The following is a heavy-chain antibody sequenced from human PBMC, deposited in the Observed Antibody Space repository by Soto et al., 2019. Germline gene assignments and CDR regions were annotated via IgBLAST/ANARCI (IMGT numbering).Heavy chain of an antibody. J-gene: IGHJ4*02. D-gene: IGHD3-22*01. Sequence: QVELVESGGGVVHPGKPLRLSCVASGFTFSSQTMHWVRQAPGKGLAWVAAISSDGDKKQYADSVMGRFSISRDNSKNPVYLQMNSLRAEDTAVYLCARGESGGYSFLSDWGKGTRVTVSA. V-gene: IGHV3-30-3*01. CDR3: ARGESGGYSFLSD. CDR1: GFTFSSQT. CDR2: ISSDGDKK.